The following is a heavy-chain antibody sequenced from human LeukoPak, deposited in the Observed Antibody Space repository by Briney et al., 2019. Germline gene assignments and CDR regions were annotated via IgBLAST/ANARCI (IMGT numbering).Heavy chain of an antibody. D-gene: IGHD3-3*01. Sequence: GGSLRLSCAASGFTFSSYSMNWVRQAPGKGLEWVSSISSSSSYIYYADSVKGRFTISRDNAKNSPYLQMNSLRAEDTAVYYCARDLGEYYDFWSGQFALDYWGQGTLVTVSS. J-gene: IGHJ4*02. CDR2: ISSSSSYI. V-gene: IGHV3-21*01. CDR3: ARDLGEYYDFWSGQFALDY. CDR1: GFTFSSYS.